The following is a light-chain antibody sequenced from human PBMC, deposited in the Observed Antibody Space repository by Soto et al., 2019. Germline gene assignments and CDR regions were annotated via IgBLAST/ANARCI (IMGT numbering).Light chain of an antibody. J-gene: IGKJ4*01. V-gene: IGKV1-5*01. CDR3: QQYDNYPLI. CDR2: HAS. Sequence: DIQMTQSPSTLSASVGDRVTITCRASQSINNWLAWYQQKPGKATKFLIYHASNLERGVPSRFSGSASGTEFTITISRLQDYDIATYYCQQYDNYPLIFGGGTKVDIK. CDR1: QSINNW.